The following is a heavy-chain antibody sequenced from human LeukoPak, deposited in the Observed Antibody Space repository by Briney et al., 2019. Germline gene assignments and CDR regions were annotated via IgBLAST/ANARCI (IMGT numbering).Heavy chain of an antibody. J-gene: IGHJ3*02. CDR1: GGTFSSYA. CDR3: ASRTPKYRNTGAFDI. CDR2: IIPIFGTA. D-gene: IGHD2/OR15-2a*01. V-gene: IGHV1-69*13. Sequence: ASVKVSCKASGGTFSSYAISWVRQAPGQGLEWMGGIIPIFGTANYAQKFQGRVTITADESTSTAYMELSSLRSEDTAVYYCASRTPKYRNTGAFDIWGQGTMVTVSS.